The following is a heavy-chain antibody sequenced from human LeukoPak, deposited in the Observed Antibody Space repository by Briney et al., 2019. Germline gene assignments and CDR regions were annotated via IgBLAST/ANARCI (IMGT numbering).Heavy chain of an antibody. V-gene: IGHV3-23*01. J-gene: IGHJ5*01. CDR2: ISSRGDDM. CDR1: AFTFSSCS. D-gene: IGHD3-16*02. CDR3: VKCYISCLHNWFDS. Sequence: GGSLRPSCAASAFTFSSCSMTWVRQAPGKGLEWVSSISSRGDDMYYADSVKGRFTSSRDNSRNTLYLQMNSLRPEDTGIYYCVKCYISCLHNWFDSWGQGTLVTVSS.